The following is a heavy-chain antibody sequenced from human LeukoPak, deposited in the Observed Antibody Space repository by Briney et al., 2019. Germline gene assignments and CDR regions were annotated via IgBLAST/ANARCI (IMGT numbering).Heavy chain of an antibody. CDR1: GVIVRSNY. CDR2: LYHGGST. D-gene: IGHD6-13*01. J-gene: IGHJ4*02. V-gene: IGHV3-66*04. CDR3: ARQAAGTNGSKNFDY. Sequence: GGSLRLSCVGSGVIVRSNYMTWVRQAPGKGLEWVSILYHGGSTYYADSVRGRFSISRDTSKNTLYLQMNSLRVEDTAVYYCARQAAGTNGSKNFDYWGQGTLVTVSS.